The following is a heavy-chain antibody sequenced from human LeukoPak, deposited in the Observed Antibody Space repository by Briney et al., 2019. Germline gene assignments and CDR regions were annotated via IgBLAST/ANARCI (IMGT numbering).Heavy chain of an antibody. CDR3: LNSSDWGFTQ. CDR2: IYHNGST. CDR1: GGSIISGNW. Sequence: SETLSLTCAVFGGSIISGNWWGWVRQPPGKGLEWIGQIYHNGSTKYNPSLKSRVTMSVDKSKDQFSLRLTSLTAADTAVYYCLNSSDWGFTQWGQGALVTVSS. D-gene: IGHD6-19*01. V-gene: IGHV4-4*02. J-gene: IGHJ4*02.